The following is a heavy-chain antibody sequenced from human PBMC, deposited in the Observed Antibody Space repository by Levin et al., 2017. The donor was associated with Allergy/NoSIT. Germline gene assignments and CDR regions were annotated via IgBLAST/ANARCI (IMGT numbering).Heavy chain of an antibody. Sequence: GESLKISCSASGFTFSSYAMHWVRQAPGKGLEYVSAISSNGGSTYYADSVKGRFTISRDNSKNTLYLQMSSLRAEDTAVYYCVRRGYSGSLDYWGQGTLVTVSS. CDR2: ISSNGGST. CDR1: GFTFSSYA. J-gene: IGHJ4*02. D-gene: IGHD5-12*01. CDR3: VRRGYSGSLDY. V-gene: IGHV3-64D*06.